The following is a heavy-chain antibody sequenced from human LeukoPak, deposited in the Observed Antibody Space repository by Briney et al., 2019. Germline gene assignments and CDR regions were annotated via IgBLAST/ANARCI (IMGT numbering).Heavy chain of an antibody. CDR1: GFTFDDYG. V-gene: IGHV3-20*04. CDR3: VRSRSYYFDY. Sequence: GGSLRLSCAASGFTFDDYGMSWVRQDPGRRLEWVSTVDWSGGRTSYADSVKGRFTISRDNAKNSLYLQMNSPRAEDTALYFCVRSRSYYFDYWGQGTLVTVSS. CDR2: VDWSGGRT. J-gene: IGHJ4*02. D-gene: IGHD1-26*01.